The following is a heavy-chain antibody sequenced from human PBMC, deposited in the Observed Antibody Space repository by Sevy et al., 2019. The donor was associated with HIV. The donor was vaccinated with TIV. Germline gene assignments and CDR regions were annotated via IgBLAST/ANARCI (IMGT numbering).Heavy chain of an antibody. CDR3: ARDRGGAIWQLDYYYGMDV. Sequence: SETVSLTCTVSGGSISSYYWSWIRQPPGKGLEWIGYIYYSGSTNYNPSLKSRVTISVDTSKNQFSLKLSSVTAADTAVYYCARDRGGAIWQLDYYYGMDVWGQGTTVTVSS. J-gene: IGHJ6*02. CDR2: IYYSGST. V-gene: IGHV4-59*01. D-gene: IGHD6-6*01. CDR1: GGSISSYY.